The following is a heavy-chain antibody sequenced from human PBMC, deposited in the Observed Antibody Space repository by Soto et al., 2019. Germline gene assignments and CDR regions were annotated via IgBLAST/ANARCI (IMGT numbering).Heavy chain of an antibody. J-gene: IGHJ4*02. CDR2: ISGSGGVT. CDR1: GFPFSSFA. Sequence: PGGSLRLSCTASGFPFSSFAMSWVRQAPGKGLEWVSLISGSGGVTYYADSVKGRFTISRDNSKNTVYLQMNSRRAEDTAVYYCAKDGRGVVRARSVHFDYWGQGTLVTVS. D-gene: IGHD3-10*01. CDR3: AKDGRGVVRARSVHFDY. V-gene: IGHV3-23*01.